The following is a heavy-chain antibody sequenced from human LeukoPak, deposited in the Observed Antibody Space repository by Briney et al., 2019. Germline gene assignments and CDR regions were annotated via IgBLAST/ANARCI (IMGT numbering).Heavy chain of an antibody. CDR1: GGSISIYY. V-gene: IGHV4-59*01. Sequence: PSETLSLTCTVSGGSISIYYWSLIRQPPGKGLEWIGYIYYSGSTNYNPSLKSRVTISADTSKNQFSLKLSSVTAADTAVYYCARSPGYYYYYMDVWGKGTTVTVSS. CDR3: ARSPGYYYYYMDV. CDR2: IYYSGST. J-gene: IGHJ6*03.